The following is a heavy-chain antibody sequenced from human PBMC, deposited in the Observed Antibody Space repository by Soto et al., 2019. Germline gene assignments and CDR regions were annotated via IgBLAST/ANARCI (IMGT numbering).Heavy chain of an antibody. CDR2: IDHSGST. J-gene: IGHJ4*02. CDR1: GGSVISDFYN. V-gene: IGHV4-61*03. Sequence: SETLSLTCTVSGGSVISDFYNFMGIRQRPWRGLELVGDIDHSGSTSYNPSLKSRATISVDTSKNHLSLKVTSVTAADTAVYYCGIVKRQTFQKKNDYWGQVILVTVSS. CDR3: GIVKRQTFQKKNDY.